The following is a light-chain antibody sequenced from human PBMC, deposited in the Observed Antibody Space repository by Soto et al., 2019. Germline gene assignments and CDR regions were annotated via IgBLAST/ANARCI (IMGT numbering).Light chain of an antibody. V-gene: IGKV1-5*01. J-gene: IGKJ1*01. CDR2: DAS. Sequence: DIQMTQSPSTLSASVGDRVTITCRASQSISNSLAWYQLKPGKAPKLLIFDASTMERGVPSRFSGSGSGTEFTLTISTLQPDDFANYYCQQYTSYSRTFGQGTKVEIK. CDR3: QQYTSYSRT. CDR1: QSISNS.